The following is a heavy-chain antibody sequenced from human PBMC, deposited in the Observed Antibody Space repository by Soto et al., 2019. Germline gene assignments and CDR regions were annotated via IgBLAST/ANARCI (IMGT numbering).Heavy chain of an antibody. D-gene: IGHD6-13*01. CDR2: IYYSGNA. J-gene: IGHJ4*02. CDR3: ARHKDTSSRYLLPDF. CDR1: GGSITSRSYY. V-gene: IGHV4-39*01. Sequence: KPSETLSLTCTVSGGSITSRSYYWGWIRPPPGKGLEWIGSIYYSGNAYYNPSLTSRVAVSVDTSKNQFSLKVTSVTATDTAVYYCARHKDTSSRYLLPDFWGQGTLVTVSS.